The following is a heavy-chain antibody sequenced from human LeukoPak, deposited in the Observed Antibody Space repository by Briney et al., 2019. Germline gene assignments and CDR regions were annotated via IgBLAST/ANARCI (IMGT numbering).Heavy chain of an antibody. CDR1: GGTFSSYA. D-gene: IGHD4-23*01. Sequence: SVKVSCKASGGTFSSYAISWVRQAPGQGLEWMGRIIPIPGIANYAQKFQGRVTITADKSTSTAYMELSSLRSEDTAVYYCASSPDYGGPYGMDVWGQGTTVTVSS. V-gene: IGHV1-69*04. CDR3: ASSPDYGGPYGMDV. J-gene: IGHJ6*02. CDR2: IIPIPGIA.